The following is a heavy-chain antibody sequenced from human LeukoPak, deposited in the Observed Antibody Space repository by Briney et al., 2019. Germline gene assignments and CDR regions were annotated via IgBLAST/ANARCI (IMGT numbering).Heavy chain of an antibody. CDR1: GFTFSNYA. Sequence: GGSLRLSCVASGFTFSNYAMHWVRQAPGKGLEWVAVISYDGSDKYYADSVKGRFTISRDNSKNSLYLQMNSLRAEDTALYYCAKGGAAVAATRFDYWGQGTMVTVSS. J-gene: IGHJ4*02. CDR3: AKGGAAVAATRFDY. V-gene: IGHV3-30*04. D-gene: IGHD6-19*01. CDR2: ISYDGSDK.